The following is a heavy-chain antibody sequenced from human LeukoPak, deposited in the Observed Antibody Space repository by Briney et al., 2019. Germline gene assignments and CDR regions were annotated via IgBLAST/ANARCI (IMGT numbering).Heavy chain of an antibody. CDR2: IYHSGST. Sequence: SETLSLTCTVSGGSISSNYWSWIRQPPGKGLEWIGYIYHSGSTGYNPSLKSRVTFSVDTSKNQFSLKLSSVTAADTAVYYCARGTIVVVTDDAFDIWGQGTMVTVSS. D-gene: IGHD3-22*01. J-gene: IGHJ3*02. CDR3: ARGTIVVVTDDAFDI. CDR1: GGSISSNY. V-gene: IGHV4-59*12.